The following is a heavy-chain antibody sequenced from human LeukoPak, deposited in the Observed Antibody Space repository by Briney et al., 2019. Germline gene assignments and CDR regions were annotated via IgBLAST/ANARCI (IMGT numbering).Heavy chain of an antibody. CDR1: GFTFSSYE. V-gene: IGHV3-48*03. CDR3: ASQGDYGGIDY. Sequence: GGSLRLSCAASGFTFSSYEMNWVRQAPGKGLEWVSYISSSGSTIYYADSVRGRFTISRDNAKNSLYLQMNSLRAEDTAVYYCASQGDYGGIDYWGQGTLVTVSS. J-gene: IGHJ4*02. CDR2: ISSSGSTI. D-gene: IGHD4-23*01.